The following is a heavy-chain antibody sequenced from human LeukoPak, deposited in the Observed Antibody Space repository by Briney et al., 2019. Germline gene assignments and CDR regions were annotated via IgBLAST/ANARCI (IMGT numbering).Heavy chain of an antibody. CDR3: ARAYCSSTSCYAYYYGMDV. V-gene: IGHV1-69*02. CDR1: GGTFSSYT. D-gene: IGHD2-2*01. J-gene: IGHJ6*02. Sequence: SVKVSCKASGGTFSSYTISWVRQAPGQGLEWMGRIIPILGIANYAQKFQGRVTITADKSTSTAYMELSSLRSEDTAVYYCARAYCSSTSCYAYYYGMDVWGQGTTVTVSS. CDR2: IIPILGIA.